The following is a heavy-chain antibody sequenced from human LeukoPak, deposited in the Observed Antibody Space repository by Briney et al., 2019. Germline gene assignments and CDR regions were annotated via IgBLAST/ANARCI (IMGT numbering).Heavy chain of an antibody. CDR2: IYSGGST. D-gene: IGHD3-10*01. CDR1: GFTFDDYG. Sequence: GGSLRLSCAASGFTFDDYGMSWVRQAPGKGLEWVSVIYSGGSTYYADSVKGRFTISRDNSKNTLYLQMNSLRAEDTAVYYCAKDGVGDAFDIWGQGTMVTVSS. CDR3: AKDGVGDAFDI. V-gene: IGHV3-23*03. J-gene: IGHJ3*02.